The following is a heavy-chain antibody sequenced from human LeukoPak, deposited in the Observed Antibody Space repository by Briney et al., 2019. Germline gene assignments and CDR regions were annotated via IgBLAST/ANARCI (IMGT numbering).Heavy chain of an antibody. CDR3: ARKTDRPGEVGRDRYFDL. V-gene: IGHV3-48*03. Sequence: PGGSLRLSCAISGFTFSHYEMIWVRQAPGKGLEWVSYINVGGDATHFADSMKGRFTMSRDDAKNSVYLQLNSLRAEDTAIYYCARKTDRPGEVGRDRYFDLWGRGTLVTVSS. CDR1: GFTFSHYE. CDR2: INVGGDAT. J-gene: IGHJ2*01. D-gene: IGHD6-6*01.